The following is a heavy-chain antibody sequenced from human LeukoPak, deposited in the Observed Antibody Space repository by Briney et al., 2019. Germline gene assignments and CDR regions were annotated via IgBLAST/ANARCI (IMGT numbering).Heavy chain of an antibody. CDR3: ARDSITIFGVVTD. D-gene: IGHD3-3*01. CDR2: ISGSSSYI. Sequence: KTGGSLRLSCAASGFTFSRYSMNWVRQAPGKGLEWVSSISGSSSYINYADSVKGRFTISRDNAKNSLYLQMNSLRAEDTAVYYCARDSITIFGVVTDWGQGTLVTVSS. V-gene: IGHV3-21*01. J-gene: IGHJ4*02. CDR1: GFTFSRYS.